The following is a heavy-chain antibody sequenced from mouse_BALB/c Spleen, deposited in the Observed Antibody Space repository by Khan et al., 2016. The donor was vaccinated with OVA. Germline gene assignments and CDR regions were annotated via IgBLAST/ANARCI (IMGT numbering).Heavy chain of an antibody. V-gene: IGHV1-7*01. CDR1: GYTFINYW. CDR3: ARRGLRWDFDY. D-gene: IGHD1-1*01. J-gene: IGHJ2*01. Sequence: QMQLEESGAELAKPGASVKMSCKASGYTFINYWILWVKQRPGQGLEWIGYINPSTGYTDYNQNFKDKATLTADKSSSTAYMKLSSLTSEDSAVYYCARRGLRWDFDYWGQGTTLTVSS. CDR2: INPSTGYT.